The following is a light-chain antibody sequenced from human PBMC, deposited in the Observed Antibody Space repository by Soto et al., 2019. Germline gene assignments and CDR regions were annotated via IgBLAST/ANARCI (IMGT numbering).Light chain of an antibody. CDR2: WAS. J-gene: IGKJ2*01. V-gene: IGKV4-1*01. CDR1: QSVLYSSNNNNY. CDR3: QQYYSTPPA. Sequence: DIVMTQSPDSLAVSLGERATINCKSSQSVLYSSNNNNYLAWYQHKPGQPPKLLIYWASTRESGVPDRFSGSGSGTDFTLTISSLQAEDVAVYYCQQYYSTPPAFGQGTKLEIK.